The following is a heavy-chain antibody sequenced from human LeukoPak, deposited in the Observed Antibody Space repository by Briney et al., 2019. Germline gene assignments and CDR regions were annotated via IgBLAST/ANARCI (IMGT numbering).Heavy chain of an antibody. J-gene: IGHJ3*02. Sequence: GGSLRLSGAASGFTFSSYAMSWVRQAPGKGLEWVSAISGSGGSTYYADSVKGRFTISRDNSKNTLYLQMNSLRAEDTAVYYCAKVPSIVVVPAARGVAFDIWGQGTMVTVSS. CDR3: AKVPSIVVVPAARGVAFDI. CDR2: ISGSGGST. V-gene: IGHV3-23*01. D-gene: IGHD2-2*01. CDR1: GFTFSSYA.